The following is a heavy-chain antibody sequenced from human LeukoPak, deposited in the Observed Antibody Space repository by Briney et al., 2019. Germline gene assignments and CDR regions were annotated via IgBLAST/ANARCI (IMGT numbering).Heavy chain of an antibody. CDR3: ARSGYSYGYGTHFDY. J-gene: IGHJ4*02. CDR1: GGSISSDY. D-gene: IGHD5-18*01. V-gene: IGHV4-59*01. CDR2: IYYSGST. Sequence: SETLSLTCTVSGGSISSDYWSWIRQPPGKGLEWIGYIYYSGSTNYNPSLKSRVTISVDTSKNQFSLKLSSVTAADTAVYYCARSGYSYGYGTHFDYWGQGTLVTVSS.